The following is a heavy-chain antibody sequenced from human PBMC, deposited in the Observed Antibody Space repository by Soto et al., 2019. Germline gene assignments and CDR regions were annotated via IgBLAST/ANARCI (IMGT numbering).Heavy chain of an antibody. CDR2: ISKGGDST. CDR3: AKGSFGFDY. D-gene: IGHD3-10*01. J-gene: IGHJ4*02. V-gene: IGHV3-23*01. Sequence: EVQLLESGGGLVQPGGSLRLSCAASGVTFTSYAMTWVRQVPGEGLQWVSSISKGGDSTYYADSVKGRFTTSRDNSKNTLYLQMNSLRAEDTAIYYCAKGSFGFDYWGQGTLVTVSS. CDR1: GVTFTSYA.